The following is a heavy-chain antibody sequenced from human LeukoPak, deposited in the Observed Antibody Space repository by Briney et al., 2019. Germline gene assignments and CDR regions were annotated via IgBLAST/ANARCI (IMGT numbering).Heavy chain of an antibody. V-gene: IGHV1-46*01. CDR3: ARNGVGSGSYEPASYFYYMDV. CDR2: INPSGGGT. D-gene: IGHD3-10*01. Sequence: ASVKVSCKASGYTFTSYYTHWVRRAPGQGLEWMGRINPSGGGTTYAPKFQGRVTMTRDTSTSTVYMELSSLTSDDTAVYYCARNGVGSGSYEPASYFYYMDVWGKGTTVTVSS. J-gene: IGHJ6*03. CDR1: GYTFTSYY.